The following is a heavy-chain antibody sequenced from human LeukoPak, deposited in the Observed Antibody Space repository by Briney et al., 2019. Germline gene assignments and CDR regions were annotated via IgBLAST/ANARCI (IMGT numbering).Heavy chain of an antibody. CDR1: GGSISSHY. CDR2: IYYSGST. V-gene: IGHV4-59*11. J-gene: IGHJ4*02. Sequence: SETLSLTCTVSGGSISSHYWSWIRQPPGKGLEWIGYIYYSGSTNYNPSLKSRVTISVDTSKNQFSLKLSSVTAADTAVYYCASSSSWYENPFWYWGQGTLVTVSS. D-gene: IGHD6-13*01. CDR3: ASSSSWYENPFWY.